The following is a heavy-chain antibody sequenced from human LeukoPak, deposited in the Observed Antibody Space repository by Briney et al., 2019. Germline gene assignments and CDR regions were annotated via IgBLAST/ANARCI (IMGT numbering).Heavy chain of an antibody. Sequence: GGSLRLSCAASGFTFSSYWMNWVRQTPGKGLEWLANIRADGNEKYYVDSVKGRFTISRDNANNALYLQMNSLRAEDTAVYYCARGRGAAWIFDCWGQGTLVTVSS. CDR2: IRADGNEK. V-gene: IGHV3-7*05. CDR1: GFTFSSYW. J-gene: IGHJ4*02. CDR3: ARGRGAAWIFDC. D-gene: IGHD6-13*01.